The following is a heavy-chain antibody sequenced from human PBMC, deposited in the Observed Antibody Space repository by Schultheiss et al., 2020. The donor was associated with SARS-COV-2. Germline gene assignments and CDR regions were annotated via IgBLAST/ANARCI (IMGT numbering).Heavy chain of an antibody. J-gene: IGHJ5*02. CDR1: GGSFSGYY. CDR3: ARGGHPLSNWFDP. V-gene: IGHV4-34*01. CDR2: IYHSGST. Sequence: SETLSLTCAVYGGSFSGYYWGWIRQPPGKGLEWIGNIYHSGSTYYNPFLKSRVTISLDTSKNQFSLRLNSVTTADTAVYYCARGGHPLSNWFDPWGQGTLVTVSS.